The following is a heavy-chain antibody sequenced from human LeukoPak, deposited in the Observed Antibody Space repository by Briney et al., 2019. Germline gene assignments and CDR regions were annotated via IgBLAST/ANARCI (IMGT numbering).Heavy chain of an antibody. CDR3: ARQRMTTVTTLPFDS. V-gene: IGHV2-70*11. CDR2: IDWDDDK. D-gene: IGHD4-17*01. J-gene: IGHJ4*02. CDR1: GFSLSTSGMC. Sequence: SGPTLVNPTQTLRLTCTVSGFSLSTSGMCVSWIRQPPGKALEWLARIDWDDDKYYSTSLKTRLTISKDTSKNQVVLTMTNMDPVDAATYYCARQRMTTVTTLPFDSWGQGILVTVSS.